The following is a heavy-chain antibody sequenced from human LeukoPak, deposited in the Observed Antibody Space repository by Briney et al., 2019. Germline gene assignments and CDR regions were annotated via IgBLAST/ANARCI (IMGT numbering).Heavy chain of an antibody. CDR3: ARGRYYGMDV. CDR2: VNSDGSST. J-gene: IGHJ6*02. Sequence: PGGSLRLSRAASGFTFTSYWMHWVRQAPGKGLVWVSHVNSDGSSTTYADSVKGRFTISRDNAKNTLYLQMNSLRAEDTAVYYCARGRYYGMDVWGQGTTVTVSS. V-gene: IGHV3-74*01. CDR1: GFTFTSYW.